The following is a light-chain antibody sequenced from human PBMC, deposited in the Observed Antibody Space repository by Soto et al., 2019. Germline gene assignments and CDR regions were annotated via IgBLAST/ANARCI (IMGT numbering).Light chain of an antibody. J-gene: IGKJ1*01. V-gene: IGKV3-15*01. CDR2: GAS. CDR3: QQYNNWPWT. CDR1: QSVSSN. Sequence: EIGMTQSPATLSVSPGERGTLSCRASQSVSSNLAWYQQKPGQAPRLLIYGASTRATGIPARFSGSRSGTEFTLTISSLQSEDFAVYYCQQYNNWPWTFGQGIKVVI.